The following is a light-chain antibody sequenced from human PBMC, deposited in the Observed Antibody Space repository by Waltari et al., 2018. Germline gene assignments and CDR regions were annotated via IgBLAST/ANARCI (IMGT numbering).Light chain of an antibody. CDR3: LQHNSYPYI. CDR2: AAT. CDR1: LGISSF. Sequence: DIQMTQSPSSLPASVGDTVTITCRASLGISSFLNWFQQKPGKAPKLLIYAATTLQSGVPSRFSGSGSGTEFTLTISSLQPEDFATYYCLQHNSYPYIFGQGTKVEIK. V-gene: IGKV1-17*01. J-gene: IGKJ2*01.